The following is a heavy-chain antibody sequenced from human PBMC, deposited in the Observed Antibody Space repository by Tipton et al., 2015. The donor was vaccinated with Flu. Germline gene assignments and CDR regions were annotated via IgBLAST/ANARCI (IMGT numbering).Heavy chain of an antibody. V-gene: IGHV3-21*01. D-gene: IGHD2-8*01. CDR3: ARYAMEGSNSLLDV. CDR1: GFTFSSYS. J-gene: IGHJ6*02. Sequence: GSLRLSCAASGFTFSSYSMNWVRQAPGKGLEWVSSIDSSSGYIYYGDSVKGRFTISRDNARNSLYLQMNSLRAEDTAVYYCARYAMEGSNSLLDVWGQGTPVTVSS. CDR2: IDSSSGYI.